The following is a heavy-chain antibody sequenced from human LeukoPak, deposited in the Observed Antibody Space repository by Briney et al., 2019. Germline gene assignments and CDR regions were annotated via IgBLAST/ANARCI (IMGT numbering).Heavy chain of an antibody. Sequence: PGGSLRLFCAASGFTFSSYGMHWVRQAPGKGLEWVAFIRYDGSNKYYADSVKGRFTISRDNSKNTLYLQMNSLRAEDTAVYYCAKDNYDYGDYDGGDYWGQGTLVTVSS. D-gene: IGHD4-17*01. CDR3: AKDNYDYGDYDGGDY. CDR1: GFTFSSYG. V-gene: IGHV3-30*02. CDR2: IRYDGSNK. J-gene: IGHJ4*02.